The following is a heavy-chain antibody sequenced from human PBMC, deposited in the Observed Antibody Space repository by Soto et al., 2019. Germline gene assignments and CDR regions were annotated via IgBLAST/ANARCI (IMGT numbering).Heavy chain of an antibody. D-gene: IGHD1-1*01. J-gene: IGHJ5*02. V-gene: IGHV1-3*05. Sequence: QVQLVQSGAEEKKPGASVKVSCKASGYTFTNHVIHWVRQAPGQRLECMGWNNAGTGHTKYSQKFQDRVTITTDTSATTAYMELSSLKYEDTAVYYCARGSGQHWRFDPWGQGTLVTVSS. CDR3: ARGSGQHWRFDP. CDR2: NNAGTGHT. CDR1: GYTFTNHV.